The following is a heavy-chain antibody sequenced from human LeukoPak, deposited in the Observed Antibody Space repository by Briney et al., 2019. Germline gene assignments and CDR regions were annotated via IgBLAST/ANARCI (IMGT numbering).Heavy chain of an antibody. CDR2: IGGSGGGT. CDR1: GFTFSSYA. J-gene: IGHJ5*02. D-gene: IGHD3-10*01. Sequence: GGSLRLSCAAPGFTFSSYAMNWVRQAPGKGLEWVSAIGGSGGGTYYADSVKGRFTISRDNSKNTLYLQMNSLRAEDTAVYYCAKDRVVRGVEWFDPWGQGTLVTVSS. CDR3: AKDRVVRGVEWFDP. V-gene: IGHV3-23*01.